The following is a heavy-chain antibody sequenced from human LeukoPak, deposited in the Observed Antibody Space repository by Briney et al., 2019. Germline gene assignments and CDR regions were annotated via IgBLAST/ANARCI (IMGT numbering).Heavy chain of an antibody. V-gene: IGHV4-38-2*01. Sequence: PSGTLSLTCGVSGYSISSGYHWGWTRQPPGKGLEWIGSIYHTGNTYYNPSLKSRVTISVNTSKNQFSLKLSSVTATDTAVYYCARGATNARSDNIGYDYCYYHVDVWGKGTTVTVSS. CDR3: ARGATNARSDNIGYDYCYYHVDV. CDR1: GYSISSGYH. J-gene: IGHJ6*03. CDR2: IYHTGNT. D-gene: IGHD3-22*01.